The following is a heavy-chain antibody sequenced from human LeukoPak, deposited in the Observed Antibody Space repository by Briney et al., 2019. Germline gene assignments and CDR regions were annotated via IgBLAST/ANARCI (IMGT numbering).Heavy chain of an antibody. Sequence: PGGSLRLSCAASGFFFSSYWMSWVRQAPGKGLEWVANIKQDGSEKHYVDSVKGRFTISRDNAKKSLFLQVNSLRADDTAVYYCARRLRVEGVDYWGQGTLVTVSS. D-gene: IGHD5-12*01. CDR1: GFFFSSYW. CDR2: IKQDGSEK. J-gene: IGHJ4*02. CDR3: ARRLRVEGVDY. V-gene: IGHV3-7*01.